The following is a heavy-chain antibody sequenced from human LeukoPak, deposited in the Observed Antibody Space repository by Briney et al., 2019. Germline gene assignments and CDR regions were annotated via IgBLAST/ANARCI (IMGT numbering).Heavy chain of an antibody. CDR3: ARSEELALMAAAGRFDP. CDR2: IYYSGST. D-gene: IGHD6-13*01. Sequence: SETLSLTCTVSGGSVSSGDYYWSWIRQPPGKGLEWIGYIYYSGSTYYNPSLKSRVTISVDTSKNQFSLKLSSVTAADTAVYYCARSEELALMAAAGRFDPWGQGTLVTVSS. CDR1: GGSVSSGDYY. V-gene: IGHV4-30-4*01. J-gene: IGHJ5*02.